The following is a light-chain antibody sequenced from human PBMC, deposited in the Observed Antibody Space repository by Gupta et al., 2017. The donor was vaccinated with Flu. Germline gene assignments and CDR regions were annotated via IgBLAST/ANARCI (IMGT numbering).Light chain of an antibody. CDR2: DAS. CDR1: GSDVGGYNY. J-gene: IGLJ2*01. CDR3: CSYAGSYSFV. V-gene: IGLV2-11*01. Sequence: QSALTQPRSVSGSPGQSVTISCTGTGSDVGGYNYVSWYRQHPGEAPKLIVSDASKRPSGVPDRFSGSKSGNTASLTISGLQVDDEADYYCCSYAGSYSFVFGGGTQLTVL.